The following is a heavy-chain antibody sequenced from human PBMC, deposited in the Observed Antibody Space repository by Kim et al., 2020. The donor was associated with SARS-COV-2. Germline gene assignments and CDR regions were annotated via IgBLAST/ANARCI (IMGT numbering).Heavy chain of an antibody. Sequence: GGSLRLSCVVSGFTFSDYAMSWVRQAPGRGLDWVSGISGSGHSTYYADSVKGRFTISRDNSKNTLYLQMNSLRAEDTAIYHCAKEGSWLMNSFDPWGQGTLFTVSS. D-gene: IGHD1-7*01. V-gene: IGHV3-23*01. CDR3: AKEGSWLMNSFDP. J-gene: IGHJ5*02. CDR1: GFTFSDYA. CDR2: ISGSGHST.